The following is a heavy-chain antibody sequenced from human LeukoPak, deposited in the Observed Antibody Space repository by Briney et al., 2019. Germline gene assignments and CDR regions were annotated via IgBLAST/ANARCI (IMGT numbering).Heavy chain of an antibody. D-gene: IGHD6-6*01. CDR1: GGSISSSRYY. CDR2: MFYSGST. V-gene: IGHV4-39*02. J-gene: IGHJ5*02. CDR3: ARGLSPPIRRPNWFDP. Sequence: PSETLSLTCTVSGGSISSSRYYWGWIRQPPGKGLEWIGSMFYSGSTYYNPSLKSRVTISVDTSKNHFSLKLSSVTAADTAVYYCARGLSPPIRRPNWFDPWGQGTLVTVSS.